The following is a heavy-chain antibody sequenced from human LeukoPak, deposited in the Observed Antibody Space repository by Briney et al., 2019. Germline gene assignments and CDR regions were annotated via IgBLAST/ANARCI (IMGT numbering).Heavy chain of an antibody. Sequence: SVKVSCKASGFTFTSSAMHWVRQARGQRLEWIGWIVVGSGNTNYAQKFQKRVTITRDMSTSTAYMELSSLRSEHTAVYYCAADGVGKGYYFAYWGQGTLVTVSS. CDR2: IVVGSGNT. CDR1: GFTFTSSA. D-gene: IGHD2-2*01. J-gene: IGHJ4*02. CDR3: AADGVGKGYYFAY. V-gene: IGHV1-58*02.